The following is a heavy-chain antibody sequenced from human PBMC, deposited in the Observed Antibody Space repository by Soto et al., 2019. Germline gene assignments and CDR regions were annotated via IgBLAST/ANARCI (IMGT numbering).Heavy chain of an antibody. J-gene: IGHJ6*02. CDR2: IIPILGIA. V-gene: IGHV1-69*02. CDR1: GGTFSSYT. D-gene: IGHD3-10*01. Sequence: QVQLVQSGAEVKKPGSSVKVSCKASGGTFSSYTISWVRQAPGQGLEWMGRIIPILGIANYAQKFQGRVTITADKSXXTXYXXLSSLRSEDTAVYYCARGGPMVRGVIAPYYYGMDVWGQGTTVTVSS. CDR3: ARGGPMVRGVIAPYYYGMDV.